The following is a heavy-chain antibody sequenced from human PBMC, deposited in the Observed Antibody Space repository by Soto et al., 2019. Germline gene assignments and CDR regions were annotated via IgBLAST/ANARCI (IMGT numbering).Heavy chain of an antibody. CDR2: ISYDGSNK. CDR1: GFTFSSYA. D-gene: IGHD4-17*01. J-gene: IGHJ6*02. V-gene: IGHV3-30-3*01. Sequence: GGSLRLSCAASGFTFSSYAMHWVRQAPGKGLEWVAVISYDGSNKYYADSVKGRFTISRDNSKNTLYLQMNSLRAEDTAVYYCARDHPYYGDLGKYGMDVWGQGTTVTVS. CDR3: ARDHPYYGDLGKYGMDV.